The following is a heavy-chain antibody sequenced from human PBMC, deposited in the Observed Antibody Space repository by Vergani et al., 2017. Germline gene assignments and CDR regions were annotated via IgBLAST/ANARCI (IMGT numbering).Heavy chain of an antibody. V-gene: IGHV3-23*01. CDR2: IRGSGGCT. J-gene: IGHJ4*02. CDR1: GFTFSSYA. D-gene: IGHD6-19*01. CDR3: TSLRRCLVWYFDY. Sequence: EVQLLESGGGLVQPGGSLRLSCAASGFTFSSYAMSWVRQAPGKGLEWVSAIRGSGGCTYYADSVKGRFTISRDNSKNTLYLQMNSLRAEDTAVYYCTSLRRCLVWYFDYWGEGTLVTVSS.